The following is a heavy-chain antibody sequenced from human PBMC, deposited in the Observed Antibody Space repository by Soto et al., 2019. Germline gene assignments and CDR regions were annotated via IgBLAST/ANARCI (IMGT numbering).Heavy chain of an antibody. V-gene: IGHV3-23*01. D-gene: IGHD2-2*01. CDR1: GFTFNNYA. CDR2: IVISGGTT. J-gene: IGHJ6*02. CDR3: AKDWSCSSTICYFTPYTTHMDV. Sequence: EKQLLESGGGLVQPGGSLRLSCTASGFTFNNYAMTWVRQAPGKGLEWVSSIVISGGTTYYADSVEGRFTISRDKSNNTVFLQLNSLRAEDTSVYYFAKDWSCSSTICYFTPYTTHMDVWGQGTTVNVSS.